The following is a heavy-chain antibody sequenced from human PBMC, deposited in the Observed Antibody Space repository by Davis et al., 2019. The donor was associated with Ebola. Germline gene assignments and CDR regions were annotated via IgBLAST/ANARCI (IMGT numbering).Heavy chain of an antibody. CDR2: INPSGGST. D-gene: IGHD3-22*01. CDR3: ARDADPITMIVVVNWFDP. J-gene: IGHJ5*02. V-gene: IGHV1-46*03. Sequence: ALVKVSCKASGYTFTSYYMHWVRQAPGQGLEWMGIINPSGGSTNYAQKFQGRVTMTRDTSTSTVYMELSSLRSEDTAVYYCARDADPITMIVVVNWFDPWGQGPLVTVSS. CDR1: GYTFTSYY.